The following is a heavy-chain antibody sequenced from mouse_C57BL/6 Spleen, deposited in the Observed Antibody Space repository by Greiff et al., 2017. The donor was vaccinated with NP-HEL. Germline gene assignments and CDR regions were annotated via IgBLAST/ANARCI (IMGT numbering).Heavy chain of an antibody. J-gene: IGHJ1*03. D-gene: IGHD1-1*01. V-gene: IGHV14-4*01. Sequence: VQLQQSGAELVRPGASVKLSCTASGFNIKDDYMHWVKQRPEQGLEWIGWIDPENGDTEYASKFQGKATITADTSSNTAYLQLSSLTSEDTAVYYCTTSITTVVGYFDVWGTGTTVTVSS. CDR2: IDPENGDT. CDR3: TTSITTVVGYFDV. CDR1: GFNIKDDY.